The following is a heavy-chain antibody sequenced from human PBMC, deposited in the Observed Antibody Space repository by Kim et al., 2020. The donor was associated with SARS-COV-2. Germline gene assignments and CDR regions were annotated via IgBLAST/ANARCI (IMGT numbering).Heavy chain of an antibody. CDR3: VKTDYYDSTLQAFDI. CDR1: GFTFSSYA. Sequence: GGSLRLSCSASGFTFSSYAMHWVRQAPGKGLEYVSAISSNGGSTYYADSVKGRFTISRDNSKNTLYLQMSSLRAEDTAVYYCVKTDYYDSTLQAFDIWGQGTMVTVSS. D-gene: IGHD3-22*01. J-gene: IGHJ3*02. CDR2: ISSNGGST. V-gene: IGHV3-64D*09.